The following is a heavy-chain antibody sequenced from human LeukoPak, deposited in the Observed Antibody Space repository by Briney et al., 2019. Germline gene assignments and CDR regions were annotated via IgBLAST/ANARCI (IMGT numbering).Heavy chain of an antibody. CDR2: VNPNNGNT. Sequence: ASVKVSCKASGYTFTSYDINWVRQATGQGLEWMGWVNPNNGNTGYVQKFQGRVTMTRNTSISTAYMELSSLRSEDTAVYYCARGTYYYDSSGYYLTDAFDIWGQGAMVTVSS. CDR3: ARGTYYYDSSGYYLTDAFDI. CDR1: GYTFTSYD. V-gene: IGHV1-8*01. J-gene: IGHJ3*02. D-gene: IGHD3-22*01.